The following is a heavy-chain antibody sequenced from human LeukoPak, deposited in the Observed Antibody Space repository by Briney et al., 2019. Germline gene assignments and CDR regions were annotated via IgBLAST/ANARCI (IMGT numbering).Heavy chain of an antibody. J-gene: IGHJ2*01. CDR1: GGSISSGGYS. D-gene: IGHD3-22*01. Sequence: SETLSLTCAVSGGSISSGGYSWRWIRQPPGKGLEWIGYIYHSGSTYYNPSLKSRVTISVDRSKNQFSLKLSSVTAADTAVYYCARGPYYYDSSGYYYPPYWYFDLWGRGTLVTVSS. V-gene: IGHV4-30-2*01. CDR2: IYHSGST. CDR3: ARGPYYYDSSGYYYPPYWYFDL.